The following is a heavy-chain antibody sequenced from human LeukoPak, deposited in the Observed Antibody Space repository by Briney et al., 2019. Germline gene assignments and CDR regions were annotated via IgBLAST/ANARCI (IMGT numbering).Heavy chain of an antibody. J-gene: IGHJ6*04. CDR1: GGSISSYY. V-gene: IGHV4-59*01. CDR2: IYYSGST. Sequence: SETLSLTCTVSGGSISSYYWSWIRQPPGKGLEWIGYIYYSGSTNYNPSLKSRVTISVDTSKNQFSLKLSSVTAADTAVYYCARGGPVFGSGYGLYVMDVGGKGTTATASS. D-gene: IGHD3-3*01. CDR3: ARGGPVFGSGYGLYVMDV.